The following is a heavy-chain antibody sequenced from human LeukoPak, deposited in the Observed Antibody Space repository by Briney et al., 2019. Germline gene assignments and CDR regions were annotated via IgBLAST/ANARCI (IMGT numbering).Heavy chain of an antibody. CDR3: ARDDGDYGMDV. Sequence: GGSLRLSCAASGFTFSSYEMNWVRQAPGKGLEWVSYISSSGSTIYYADSVKGRFTIPRDNAKNSLYLQMNSLRAEDTAVYYCARDDGDYGMDVWGKGTTVTVSS. CDR1: GFTFSSYE. V-gene: IGHV3-48*03. J-gene: IGHJ6*04. CDR2: ISSSGSTI.